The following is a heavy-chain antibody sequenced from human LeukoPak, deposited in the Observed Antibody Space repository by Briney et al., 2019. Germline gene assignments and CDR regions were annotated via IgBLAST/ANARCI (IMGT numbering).Heavy chain of an antibody. Sequence: SETLSLTCAVYGGSFSGYYWSWIRQPPGKGLEWIGEINHSGSTNYNPSLKSRVTISVDTSKNQFSLKLSSVTAADTAVYYCARALASSSWIDYWGQGTLVTVSS. CDR2: INHSGST. CDR3: ARALASSSWIDY. CDR1: GGSFSGYY. V-gene: IGHV4-34*01. J-gene: IGHJ4*02. D-gene: IGHD6-13*01.